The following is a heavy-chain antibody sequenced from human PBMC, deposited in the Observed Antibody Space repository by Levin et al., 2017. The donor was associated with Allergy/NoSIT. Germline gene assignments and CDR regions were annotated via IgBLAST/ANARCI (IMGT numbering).Heavy chain of an antibody. V-gene: IGHV3-64*01. CDR3: AREQDGYCSSTSCPSYYYYGMDV. CDR2: ISSNGGST. D-gene: IGHD2-2*03. CDR1: GFTFSSYA. J-gene: IGHJ6*02. Sequence: GESLKISCAASGFTFSSYAMHWVRQAPGKGLEYVSAISSNGGSTYYANSVKGRFTISRDNSKNTLYLQMGSLRAEDMAVYYCAREQDGYCSSTSCPSYYYYGMDVWGQGTTVTVSS.